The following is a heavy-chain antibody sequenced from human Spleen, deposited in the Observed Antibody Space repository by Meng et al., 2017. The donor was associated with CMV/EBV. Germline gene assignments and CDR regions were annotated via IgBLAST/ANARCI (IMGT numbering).Heavy chain of an antibody. J-gene: IGHJ4*02. D-gene: IGHD6-19*01. Sequence: SVKVSCKASGGTFSSYAISRVRQAPGQGLEWMGGSIPIFGTANHAQKFQGRVTITTDESTSTAYMELSSRSTEDTAVYYCARGDIAVAGPLRYWGQGNLVTVSS. V-gene: IGHV1-69*05. CDR2: SIPIFGTA. CDR1: GGTFSSYA. CDR3: ARGDIAVAGPLRY.